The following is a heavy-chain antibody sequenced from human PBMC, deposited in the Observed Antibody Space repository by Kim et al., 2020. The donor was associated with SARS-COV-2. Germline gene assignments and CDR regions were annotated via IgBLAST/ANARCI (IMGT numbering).Heavy chain of an antibody. V-gene: IGHV3-23*01. CDR2: ISGSGGST. Sequence: GGSLRLSCAASGFTFSSYAMSWVRQAPGKGLEWVSAISGSGGSTYYADSVKGRFTISRDNSKNTLYLQMNSLRAEDTAVYYCAKGPLPSINWNPSDYWGQGTLVTVSS. D-gene: IGHD1-20*01. J-gene: IGHJ4*02. CDR3: AKGPLPSINWNPSDY. CDR1: GFTFSSYA.